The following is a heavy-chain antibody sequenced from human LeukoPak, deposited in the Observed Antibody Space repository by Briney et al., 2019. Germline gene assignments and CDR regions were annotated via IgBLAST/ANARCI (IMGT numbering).Heavy chain of an antibody. CDR2: INHSGST. V-gene: IGHV4-34*01. CDR3: ARWARGMDV. Sequence: SETLSLTCAVYGGSFSGYYWSWLRQPPGKGLEWIGEINHSGSTNYNPYLKSRVTISVDTSKNQFSLKLSFVTAADTAVYYCARWARGMDVWGQGTTVTVSS. CDR1: GGSFSGYY. J-gene: IGHJ6*02.